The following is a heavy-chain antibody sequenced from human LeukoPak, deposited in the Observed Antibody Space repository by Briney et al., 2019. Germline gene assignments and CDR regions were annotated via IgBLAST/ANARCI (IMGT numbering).Heavy chain of an antibody. D-gene: IGHD3-22*01. CDR1: GYTFTSYG. J-gene: IGHJ3*02. CDR2: ISAYNGNT. CDR3: ARGDYYYDSSGCLDI. V-gene: IGHV1-18*01. Sequence: ASVKVSCKASGYTFTSYGISWVRQAPGQGLEWMGWISAYNGNTNYAQKLQGRVTMTTDTSTSTAYMELRSLRSDDTAVYYCARGDYYYDSSGCLDIWGQGTVVTVSS.